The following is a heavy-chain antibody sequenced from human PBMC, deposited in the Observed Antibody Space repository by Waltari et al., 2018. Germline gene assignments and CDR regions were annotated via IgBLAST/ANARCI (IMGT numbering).Heavy chain of an antibody. D-gene: IGHD4-17*01. V-gene: IGHV1-69*01. Sequence: QVQLVQSGAEVKKPGSSVKVSCKASGGTFSSYAISWVRQAPGQGLEGMGGISPNFGTANYAQKFQGRVTITADESTSTAYMELSSLRSEDTAVYYCARDYGDYVDAFDIWGQGTMVTVSS. CDR3: ARDYGDYVDAFDI. CDR2: ISPNFGTA. J-gene: IGHJ3*02. CDR1: GGTFSSYA.